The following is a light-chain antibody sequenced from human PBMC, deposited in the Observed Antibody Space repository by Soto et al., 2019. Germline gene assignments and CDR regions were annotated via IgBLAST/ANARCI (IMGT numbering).Light chain of an antibody. CDR3: HQLNSYPRT. CDR2: DAS. J-gene: IGKJ1*01. V-gene: IGKV1-33*01. CDR1: QDIGKR. Sequence: DIQMTQSPSSLSASVGDRVTITCQASQDIGKRLNWYQQKPGKAPKVLIYDASYLETGVPSRFSGRGSGTDFTFTISSLQPEDIATYYCHQLNSYPRTFGQGTKVDVK.